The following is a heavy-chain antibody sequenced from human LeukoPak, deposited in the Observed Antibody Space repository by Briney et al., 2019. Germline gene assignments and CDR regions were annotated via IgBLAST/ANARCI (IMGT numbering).Heavy chain of an antibody. Sequence: ASVKVSCKASGYTFTGYYMHWVRQAPGQGLEWMGWINPNSGGTNYAQKFQGWVTMTRDTSISTAYMELRSLRSDDTAVYYCAREYYDILTGYYTGGVFDYWGQGTLVTVSS. CDR3: AREYYDILTGYYTGGVFDY. V-gene: IGHV1-2*04. J-gene: IGHJ4*02. CDR2: INPNSGGT. CDR1: GYTFTGYY. D-gene: IGHD3-9*01.